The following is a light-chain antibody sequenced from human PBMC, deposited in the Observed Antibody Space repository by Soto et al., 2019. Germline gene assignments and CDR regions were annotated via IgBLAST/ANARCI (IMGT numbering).Light chain of an antibody. J-gene: IGKJ5*01. CDR2: DAY. CDR1: QSFRGL. V-gene: IGKV3-11*01. Sequence: EILVTQFPATLSVSPGERATLSCRASQSFRGLLAWYQQKPGQAPRLLIYDAYNRATGIPPRFSGSGSGTDFTLTISSPEPEDSAVYYCQQRHMWPITFGQGTRLEIK. CDR3: QQRHMWPIT.